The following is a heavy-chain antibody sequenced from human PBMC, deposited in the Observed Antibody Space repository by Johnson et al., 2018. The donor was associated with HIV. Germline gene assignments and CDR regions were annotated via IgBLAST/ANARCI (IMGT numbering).Heavy chain of an antibody. Sequence: QVQLVESGGGVVQPGGSLRLSCAASGFTFSSYAMHWVRQAPGKGLEWVTFIRYDGSGKYYADSVKGRFTISRDNSKNTLYLQMNSLRAEDTAVYYCAKVRGWSDDTFDIWGQGTMVTVSS. J-gene: IGHJ3*02. CDR3: AKVRGWSDDTFDI. CDR2: IRYDGSGK. D-gene: IGHD5-12*01. V-gene: IGHV3-30*02. CDR1: GFTFSSYA.